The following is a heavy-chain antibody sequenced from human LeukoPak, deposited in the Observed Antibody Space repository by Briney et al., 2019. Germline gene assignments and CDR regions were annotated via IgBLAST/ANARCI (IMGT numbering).Heavy chain of an antibody. J-gene: IGHJ4*02. Sequence: PSETLSLTCTVSGGSINKYYWSWIRQSPGKGLEWLGYVHDSAGTIYNPSLKSRVTISVGTSKTQFSLRLNSVTAADTAVYYCARDSPEVTYAFDTWGQGTLVTVSS. D-gene: IGHD2-8*01. V-gene: IGHV4-59*12. CDR1: GGSINKYY. CDR3: ARDSPEVTYAFDT. CDR2: VHDSAGT.